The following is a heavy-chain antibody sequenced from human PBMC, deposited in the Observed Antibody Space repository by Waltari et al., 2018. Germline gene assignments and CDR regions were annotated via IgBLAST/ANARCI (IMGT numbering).Heavy chain of an antibody. CDR1: GGSISSYY. D-gene: IGHD6-13*01. CDR3: ARGGLGQQLSRLYYYYYGMDV. Sequence: QVQLQESGPGLVKPSETLSLTCTVSGGSISSYYWSWIRQPPGKGLEWIGYIYSSGSPNFNPSLKSRVTISVDTSKNQFSLKLSSVTAADTAVDYCARGGLGQQLSRLYYYYYGMDVWGQGTTVTVSS. CDR2: IYSSGSP. J-gene: IGHJ6*02. V-gene: IGHV4-59*01.